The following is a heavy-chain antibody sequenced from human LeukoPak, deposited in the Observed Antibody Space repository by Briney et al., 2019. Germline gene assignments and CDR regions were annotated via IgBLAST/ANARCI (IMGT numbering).Heavy chain of an antibody. CDR3: ARGGVAVAVDY. J-gene: IGHJ4*02. Sequence: SETLSLTCTVSGGSISGYYWSWIRQPPGKGLEWIGEINHSGSTNYNPSLKSRVTISVDTSKNQFSLKLSSVTAADTAVYYCARGGVAVAVDYWGQGTLVTVSS. V-gene: IGHV4-34*01. CDR1: GGSISGYY. D-gene: IGHD6-19*01. CDR2: INHSGST.